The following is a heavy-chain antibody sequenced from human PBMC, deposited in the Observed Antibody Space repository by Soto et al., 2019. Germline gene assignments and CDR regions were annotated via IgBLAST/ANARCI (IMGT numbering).Heavy chain of an antibody. V-gene: IGHV1-18*04. Sequence: ASVKVSCKASGYTFTSYGISWVRQAPGQGLEWMGWISAYNGNTNYAQKLQGRVTMTTDTSTSTAYMELRSLRSDDTAVYYCARVRLGIVVVIAIDYWGQGTLVTAPQ. CDR3: ARVRLGIVVVIAIDY. D-gene: IGHD2-21*01. CDR1: GYTFTSYG. J-gene: IGHJ4*02. CDR2: ISAYNGNT.